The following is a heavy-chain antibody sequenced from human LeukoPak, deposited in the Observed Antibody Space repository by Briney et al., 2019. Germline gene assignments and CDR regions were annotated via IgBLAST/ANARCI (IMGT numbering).Heavy chain of an antibody. CDR3: TRGYHCSGGSCYSWDAFDI. Sequence: KTGGSLRLSCAASGFTFSDYYMSWIRQAPGKGLEWVGFIRSKAYGGTTEYAASVKGRFTISRDDSKSIAYLQMNSLKTEDTAVYYCTRGYHCSGGSCYSWDAFDIWGQGTMVTVSS. CDR1: GFTFSDYY. D-gene: IGHD2-15*01. V-gene: IGHV3-49*05. J-gene: IGHJ3*02. CDR2: IRSKAYGGTT.